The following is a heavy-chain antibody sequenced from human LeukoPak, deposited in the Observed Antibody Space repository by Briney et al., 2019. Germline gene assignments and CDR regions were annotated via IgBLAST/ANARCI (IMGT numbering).Heavy chain of an antibody. Sequence: PSETLSLTCTVSGGSISSSSYYWGWIRQPPGKGLEWIGSIYYSGSTNYNPSLKSRVTMSVDTSKNQFSLRLSSVTAADTAVYYCARGRYYYDRNYFDYWGQGTLVTVSS. J-gene: IGHJ4*02. D-gene: IGHD3-22*01. V-gene: IGHV4-39*07. CDR1: GGSISSSSYY. CDR3: ARGRYYYDRNYFDY. CDR2: IYYSGST.